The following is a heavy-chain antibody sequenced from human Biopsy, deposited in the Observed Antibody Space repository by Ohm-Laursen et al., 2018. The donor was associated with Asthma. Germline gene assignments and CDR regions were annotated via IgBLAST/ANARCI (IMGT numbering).Heavy chain of an antibody. J-gene: IGHJ4*02. V-gene: IGHV1-69*15. CDR2: IIPFYGTA. D-gene: IGHD2-21*01. Sequence: SSVKVSCKAPGGTFSSFAISWVRQAPGQGLEWMGRIIPFYGTATYAQNFQGRLTLTADESTSTAYMELSSLRSEDTAVYFCARDYDGDFVQRHLPLAYWGQGTLVTVSS. CDR1: GGTFSSFA. CDR3: ARDYDGDFVQRHLPLAY.